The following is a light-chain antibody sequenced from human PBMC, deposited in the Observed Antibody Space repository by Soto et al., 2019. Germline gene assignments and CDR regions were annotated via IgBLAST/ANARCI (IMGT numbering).Light chain of an antibody. V-gene: IGKV3-15*01. Sequence: EIVMTQSPATLSVSPGERATLSCRASQSVSSNLAWYQQKPGQAPRLLIYGASTRATGLPARFSGSGSGTEFTLTISSLQSEDFAVYYCQQYNNWLSTFGGGTKVEIK. CDR1: QSVSSN. J-gene: IGKJ4*01. CDR2: GAS. CDR3: QQYNNWLST.